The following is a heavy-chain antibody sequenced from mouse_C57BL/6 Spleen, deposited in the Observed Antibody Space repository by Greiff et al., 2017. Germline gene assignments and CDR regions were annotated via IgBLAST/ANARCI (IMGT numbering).Heavy chain of an antibody. D-gene: IGHD2-4*01. CDR3: ARYYYDYDPAWFAY. Sequence: VKLQQPGAELVRPGTSVKLSCKASGYTFTSYWMHWVKQRPGQGLEWIGVIDPSDSYTNYNQKFKGKATLTVDTSSSTAYMQLSSLTSEDSAVYYCARYYYDYDPAWFAYWGQGTLVTVSA. J-gene: IGHJ3*01. CDR1: GYTFTSYW. V-gene: IGHV1-59*01. CDR2: IDPSDSYT.